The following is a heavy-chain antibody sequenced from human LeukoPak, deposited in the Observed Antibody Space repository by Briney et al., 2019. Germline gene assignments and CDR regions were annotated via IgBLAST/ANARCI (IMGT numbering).Heavy chain of an antibody. V-gene: IGHV4-59*08. D-gene: IGHD4-23*01. J-gene: IGHJ4*02. CDR3: ARQRMVVTPEFFDY. CDR2: IYYSGST. CDR1: GGSISSYY. Sequence: PSETLSLTCTVSGGSISSYYWSWIRQPPGKGLEWIGYIYYSGSTNYNPSLKSRVTISVDTSKNQFSLKLNAVTAADTAMYYCARQRMVVTPEFFDYWGQGTLVIVSS.